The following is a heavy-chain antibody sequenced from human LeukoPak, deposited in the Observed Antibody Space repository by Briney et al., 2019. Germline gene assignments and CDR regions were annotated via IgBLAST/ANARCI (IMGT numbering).Heavy chain of an antibody. J-gene: IGHJ4*02. D-gene: IGHD3-3*01. CDR1: GGSISSYY. V-gene: IGHV4-59*12. CDR3: ARDGSGSTTYFDY. Sequence: SETLSLTCTVSGGSISSYYWSWIRQPPGKGLEWIGYIYYSGSTYYNPSLKSRVTISLDTSKNQFSLKLSYVTAADTAVYYCARDGSGSTTYFDYWGQGTLVSVSS. CDR2: IYYSGST.